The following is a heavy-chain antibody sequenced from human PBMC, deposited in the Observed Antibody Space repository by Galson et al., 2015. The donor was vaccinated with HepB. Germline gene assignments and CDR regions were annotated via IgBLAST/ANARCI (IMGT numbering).Heavy chain of an antibody. CDR2: ISWDGGST. CDR3: AKELGDILTGYYLGPFDY. V-gene: IGHV3-43*01. J-gene: IGHJ4*02. Sequence: SLRLSCAASGFTFDDYTMHWVRQAPGKGLEWVSLISWDGGSTYYADSVKGRFTISRDNSKNSLYLQMNSLRTEDTALYYCAKELGDILTGYYLGPFDYWGQGTLVTVSS. D-gene: IGHD3-9*01. CDR1: GFTFDDYT.